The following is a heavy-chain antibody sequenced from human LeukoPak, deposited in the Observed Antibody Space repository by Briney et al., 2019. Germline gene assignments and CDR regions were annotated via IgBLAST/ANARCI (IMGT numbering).Heavy chain of an antibody. CDR3: ARDRDYVWGTLA. CDR1: GFSFSSYG. CDR2: IWFNGSEK. D-gene: IGHD3-16*01. V-gene: IGHV3-33*01. J-gene: IGHJ5*02. Sequence: GGSLRLSCAASGFSFSSYGMHRVRQAPGKGLEWVAHIWFNGSEKYYRDSVKGRFTISRDNPKNTLYLQMNSLRGDDTAVYYCARDRDYVWGTLAWGQGTLVTVSS.